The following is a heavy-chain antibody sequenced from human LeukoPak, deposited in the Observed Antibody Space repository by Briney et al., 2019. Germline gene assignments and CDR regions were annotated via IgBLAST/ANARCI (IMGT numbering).Heavy chain of an antibody. V-gene: IGHV3-23*01. CDR1: GFTFSNYA. J-gene: IGHJ4*02. CDR3: ARAGTAVAGQYY. CDR2: VSGSGGVT. Sequence: GGSLRLSCAASGFTFSNYAMSWVRQAPGKGLEWVSGVSGSGGVTYHAESVKGRFTISRDNSKNTLHLQMNSLRAEDTAVYYCARAGTAVAGQYYWGQGTLVTVSS. D-gene: IGHD6-19*01.